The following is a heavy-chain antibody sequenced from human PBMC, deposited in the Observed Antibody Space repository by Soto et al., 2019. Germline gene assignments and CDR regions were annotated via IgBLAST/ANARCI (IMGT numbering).Heavy chain of an antibody. V-gene: IGHV1-2*04. CDR1: GYTFTGYY. CDR3: ARDFSFTIFGARQYYYGMDV. J-gene: IGHJ6*02. D-gene: IGHD3-3*01. CDR2: INPNSGGT. Sequence: QVQLVQSGAEVKKPGASVKVSCKASGYTFTGYYMHWVRQAPGQGLEWMGWINPNSGGTNYAQKFQGWVTMTRDTSISTAYMELSRLRSDDTAVYYCARDFSFTIFGARQYYYGMDVWGQGTTVTVSS.